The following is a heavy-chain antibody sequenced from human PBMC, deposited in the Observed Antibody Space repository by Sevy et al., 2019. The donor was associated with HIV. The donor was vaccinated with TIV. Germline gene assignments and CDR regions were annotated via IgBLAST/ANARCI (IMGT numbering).Heavy chain of an antibody. CDR1: GGTFSSYA. CDR2: IIPIFGTA. V-gene: IGHV1-69*06. D-gene: IGHD6-13*01. Sequence: ASVKVSCKASGGTFSSYAISWVRQAPGQGLEWMGGIIPIFGTANYAQKFQGRVTITADKSTSTAYMELSSLRSEDTAVYYCARVYGSWYKNNRFDPWGQGTLVTVSS. J-gene: IGHJ5*02. CDR3: ARVYGSWYKNNRFDP.